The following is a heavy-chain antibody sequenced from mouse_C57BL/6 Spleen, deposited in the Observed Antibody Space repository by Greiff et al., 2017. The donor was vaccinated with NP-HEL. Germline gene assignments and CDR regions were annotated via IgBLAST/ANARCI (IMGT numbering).Heavy chain of an antibody. CDR3: ARYDYGSSLYYAMDY. CDR1: GYSFTGYY. D-gene: IGHD1-1*01. V-gene: IGHV1-42*01. Sequence: EVQLVESGPELVKPGASVKISCKASGYSFTGYYMNWVKQSPEKSLEWIGEINPSTGGTTYNQKFKAKATLTVDKSSSTAYMQLKSLTSEDSAVYYCARYDYGSSLYYAMDYWGQGTSVTVSS. J-gene: IGHJ4*01. CDR2: INPSTGGT.